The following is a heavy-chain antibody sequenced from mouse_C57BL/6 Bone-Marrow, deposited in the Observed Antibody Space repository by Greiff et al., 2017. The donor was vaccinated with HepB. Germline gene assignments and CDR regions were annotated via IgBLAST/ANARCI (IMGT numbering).Heavy chain of an antibody. D-gene: IGHD2-3*01. CDR2: IHPNSGST. CDR3: ARWLLDYYAMDY. V-gene: IGHV1-64*01. J-gene: IGHJ4*01. CDR1: GYTFTSYW. Sequence: QVQLKQSGAELVKPGASVKLSCKASGYTFTSYWMHWVKQRPGQGLEWIGMIHPNSGSTNYNEKFKSKATLTVDKSSSTAYMQLSSLTSEDSAVYYCARWLLDYYAMDYWGQGTSVTVSS.